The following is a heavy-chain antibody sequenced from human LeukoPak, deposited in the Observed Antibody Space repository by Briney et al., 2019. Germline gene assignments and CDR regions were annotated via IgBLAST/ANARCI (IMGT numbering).Heavy chain of an antibody. Sequence: SETRSLTCTVSGGSLGSGGYYWGWLRPHPGKGLEWIGYIYYSGSTYYNPSLKSRVTISVDTSKNQFSLKLSSVTAADTAVYYCARGVWFGELLYYPHFDCWGQGTLLTVSS. CDR1: GGSLGSGGYY. CDR2: IYYSGST. J-gene: IGHJ4*02. CDR3: ARGVWFGELLYYPHFDC. D-gene: IGHD3-10*01. V-gene: IGHV4-31*03.